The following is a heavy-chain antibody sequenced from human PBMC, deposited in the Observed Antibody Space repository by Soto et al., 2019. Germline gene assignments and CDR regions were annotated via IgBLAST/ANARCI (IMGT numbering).Heavy chain of an antibody. V-gene: IGHV4-59*01. CDR2: IYYSGST. CDR3: ARHIVVVPAAMNGAFDI. J-gene: IGHJ3*02. CDR1: GGSISSYY. Sequence: SETLSLTCTVSGGSISSYYWSWIRQPPGKGLEWIGYIYYSGSTNYNPSLKSRVTISVDTSKNQFSLKLSSVTAADTAVYYCARHIVVVPAAMNGAFDIWGQGTMVTVSS. D-gene: IGHD2-2*01.